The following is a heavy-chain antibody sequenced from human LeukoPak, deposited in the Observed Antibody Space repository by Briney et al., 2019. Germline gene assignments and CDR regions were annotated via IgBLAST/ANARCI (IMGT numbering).Heavy chain of an antibody. CDR1: GFTFSSYG. CDR2: ISYDGSNK. Sequence: GGSLRLSCAASGFTFSSYGMHWVRQAPGKGLEWVAVISYDGSNKYYADSVKGRFTISRDNSKNTLYLQMNSLRAEDTAVYYCAKDVSYCSGGSCYPTNNWFDPWGQGTLVTVSS. D-gene: IGHD2-15*01. CDR3: AKDVSYCSGGSCYPTNNWFDP. V-gene: IGHV3-30*18. J-gene: IGHJ5*02.